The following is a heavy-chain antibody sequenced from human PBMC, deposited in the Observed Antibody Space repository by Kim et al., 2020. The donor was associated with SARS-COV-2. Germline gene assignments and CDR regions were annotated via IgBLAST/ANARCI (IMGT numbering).Heavy chain of an antibody. CDR3: AKDLWGEAGTSLGAFDI. D-gene: IGHD6-13*01. CDR2: ISYDGSNK. CDR1: GFTFSSYG. J-gene: IGHJ3*02. Sequence: GGSLRLSCAASGFTFSSYGMHWVRQAPGKGLEWVAVISYDGSNKYYADSVKGRFTISRDNSKNTLYLQMNSLRAEDTAVYYCAKDLWGEAGTSLGAFDI. V-gene: IGHV3-30*18.